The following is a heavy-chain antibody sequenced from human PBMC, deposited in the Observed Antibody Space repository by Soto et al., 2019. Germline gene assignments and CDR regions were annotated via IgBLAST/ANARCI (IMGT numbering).Heavy chain of an antibody. J-gene: IGHJ5*02. CDR2: IYWNDDK. Sequence: SGPTLVNPTQTLTLTCIFSGFSLRTSGVGVGWIRQPPGKALEWLGFIYWNDDKRYSPSLKSRLTITKDTSKNQVVLTMTYMDPVDTGTYYCAKSGSSGWYGWFDPWGQGTLVTVSS. V-gene: IGHV2-5*01. CDR3: AKSGSSGWYGWFDP. D-gene: IGHD6-19*01. CDR1: GFSLRTSGVG.